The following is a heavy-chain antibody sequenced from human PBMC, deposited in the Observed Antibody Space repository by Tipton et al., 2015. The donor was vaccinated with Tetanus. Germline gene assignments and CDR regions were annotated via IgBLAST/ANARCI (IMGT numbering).Heavy chain of an antibody. CDR3: ATGRLPTAGKFFNWFDP. J-gene: IGHJ5*02. V-gene: IGHV3-15*07. CDR2: IKSKAEGGTI. CDR1: GFNFNDAL. Sequence: AASGFNFNDALMHWVRQSPGKGLEWVGRIKSKAEGGTIDYGAAVEGRFTISRDDSKNMLYLQMNSLTPEDTAVYSCATGRLPTAGKFFNWFDPWGQGTLVTVSS. D-gene: IGHD6-13*01.